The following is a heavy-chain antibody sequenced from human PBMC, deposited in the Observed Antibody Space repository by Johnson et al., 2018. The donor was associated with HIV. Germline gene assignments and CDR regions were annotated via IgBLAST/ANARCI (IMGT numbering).Heavy chain of an antibody. J-gene: IGHJ3*02. V-gene: IGHV3-53*01. CDR2: VYSGGNT. D-gene: IGHD3-22*01. CDR1: GFTVSRNH. Sequence: VQLVESGGGLIQPGGSLRLSCAASGFTVSRNHMSWVRKAPGKGLEWVSIVYSGGNTYYADSVKGRFTISRDNSKDTLSLQMNSLRDEDTAVYYCARVRTTMKLGFDIWGQGTMVTVSS. CDR3: ARVRTTMKLGFDI.